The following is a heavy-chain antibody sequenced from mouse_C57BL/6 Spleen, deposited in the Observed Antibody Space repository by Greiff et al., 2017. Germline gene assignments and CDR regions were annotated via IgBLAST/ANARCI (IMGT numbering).Heavy chain of an antibody. V-gene: IGHV1-59*01. D-gene: IGHD2-4*01. Sequence: QVQLKQPGAELVRPGTSVKLSCKASGYTFTSYWMHWVKQRPGQGLEWIGVIDPSDSYTNYNQKFKGKATLTVDTSSGTAYMQLSSLTSEDSAVYYCASKPYDYDWFAYWGQGTLVTVSA. CDR1: GYTFTSYW. CDR2: IDPSDSYT. J-gene: IGHJ3*01. CDR3: ASKPYDYDWFAY.